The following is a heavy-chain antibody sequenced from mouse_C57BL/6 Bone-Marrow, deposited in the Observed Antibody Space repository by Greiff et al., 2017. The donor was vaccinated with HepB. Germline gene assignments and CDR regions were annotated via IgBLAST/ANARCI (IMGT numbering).Heavy chain of an antibody. CDR2: IYPSDSET. CDR1: GYTFTSYW. J-gene: IGHJ2*01. CDR3: ARDSSGPGYFDY. D-gene: IGHD3-2*02. V-gene: IGHV1-61*01. Sequence: QVQLQQPGAELVRPGSSVKLSCKASGYTFTSYWMDWVKQRPGQGLEWIGNIYPSDSETHYNQKFKDKATLTVDKSSSTAYMPLSSLTSEDSAVYYCARDSSGPGYFDYWGQGTTLTVSS.